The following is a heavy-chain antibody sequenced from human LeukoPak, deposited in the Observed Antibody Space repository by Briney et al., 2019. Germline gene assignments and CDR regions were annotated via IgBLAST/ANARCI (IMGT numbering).Heavy chain of an antibody. Sequence: PGESLRISCKGSGYIFTNYRISWVRHMPGRGLEWMGWIDASDSYTNYSPSFQGHVTISADKSSSTAYLQWSSLKASDTAIYYCARQWEEYCSSTSCYQAGSGRIYGMDVWGQGTTVTVSS. CDR2: IDASDSYT. CDR1: GYIFTNYR. D-gene: IGHD2-2*01. V-gene: IGHV5-10-1*01. CDR3: ARQWEEYCSSTSCYQAGSGRIYGMDV. J-gene: IGHJ6*02.